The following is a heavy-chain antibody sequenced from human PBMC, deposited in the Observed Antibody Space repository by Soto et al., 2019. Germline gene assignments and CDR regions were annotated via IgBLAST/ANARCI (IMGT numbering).Heavy chain of an antibody. CDR1: GFTFNKYA. CDR2: ISGSGAST. V-gene: IGHV3-23*01. D-gene: IGHD3-16*01. J-gene: IGHJ4*02. CDR3: AKTPGVITVITSFDH. Sequence: PGGSLRPSCVASGFTFNKYALAWVRQAPGKGLEWVSAISGSGASTYDADSVKGRFTISRDNSNNTLCLQMNSLRAEDTAVYYCAKTPGVITVITSFDHWGQGTPVTVS.